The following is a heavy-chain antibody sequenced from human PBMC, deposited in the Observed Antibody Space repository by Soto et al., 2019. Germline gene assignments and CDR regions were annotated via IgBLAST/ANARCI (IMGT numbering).Heavy chain of an antibody. D-gene: IGHD1-26*01. CDR2: ISGSSSPSYM. V-gene: IGHV3-21*02. J-gene: IGHJ4*02. Sequence: EVQLVESGGGLVQPGGSLRLSCAASGFVFSTYIMNWVRQAPGKGLEWVSSISGSSSPSYMYYADSGKGRFTTDRDDAQNSLYLQMVSLRPEDTGVYYCVRNARDRDCSTTSLNIWGQGTLVTVSS. CDR3: VRNARDRDCSTTSLNI. CDR1: GFVFSTYI.